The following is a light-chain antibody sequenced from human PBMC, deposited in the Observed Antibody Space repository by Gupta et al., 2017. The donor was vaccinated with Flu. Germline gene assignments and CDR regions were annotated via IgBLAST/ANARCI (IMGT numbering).Light chain of an antibody. CDR2: GAS. CDR3: QQDNNWPWT. Sequence: EIVMTQSPATLSVSPGERATLSCRASQSVDSNLAWYQQKFGQAPRLLIYGASTRATDIPARFSGSGSGTEFTLTISSLQSEDFAVYYCQQDNNWPWTFGQGTKVEIK. V-gene: IGKV3-15*01. J-gene: IGKJ1*01. CDR1: QSVDSN.